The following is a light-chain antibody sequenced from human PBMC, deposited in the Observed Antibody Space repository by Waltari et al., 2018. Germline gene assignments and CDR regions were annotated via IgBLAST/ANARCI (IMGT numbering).Light chain of an antibody. J-gene: IGKJ4*01. Sequence: DIVMTQAPASLAVFLGGRATHNCKSSQSVLSSSIIKTYLGWYQQKPGQPPKLLISWASSRDSGIPDRFSGSGSGTDFSLTISSLEPEDVAVYYCQQYDISPLTFGQGTKVEIK. CDR2: WAS. V-gene: IGKV4-1*01. CDR3: QQYDISPLT. CDR1: QSVLSSSIIKTY.